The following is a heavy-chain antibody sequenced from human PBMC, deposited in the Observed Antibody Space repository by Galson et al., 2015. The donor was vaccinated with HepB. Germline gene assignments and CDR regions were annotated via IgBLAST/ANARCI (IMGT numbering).Heavy chain of an antibody. V-gene: IGHV1-18*01. Sequence: SVKVSCKASGYTFTSYGISWVRQAPGQGLEWMGWISAYNGNTNYAQKFQGRVTITRDTSASTAYMELSSLRSEDTAVYYCARDLNRGYSGYDFDPWGQGTLVTVSS. CDR1: GYTFTSYG. CDR3: ARDLNRGYSGYDFDP. J-gene: IGHJ5*02. CDR2: ISAYNGNT. D-gene: IGHD5-12*01.